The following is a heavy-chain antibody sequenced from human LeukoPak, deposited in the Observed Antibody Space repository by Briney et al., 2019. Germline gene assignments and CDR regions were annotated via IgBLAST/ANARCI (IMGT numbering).Heavy chain of an antibody. V-gene: IGHV3-21*01. CDR2: ISSRSIYI. J-gene: IGHJ4*02. CDR3: ATLGVRGAPYYFDY. Sequence: GGSLRLSCAASGFMFSSYSMNWVRQAPGKGLEWVSSISSRSIYIYYAGSVKGRFTISRDNAKNSLYLQMNSLRAEDTAVYYCATLGVRGAPYYFDYWGQGTLVTVSS. CDR1: GFMFSSYS. D-gene: IGHD3-10*01.